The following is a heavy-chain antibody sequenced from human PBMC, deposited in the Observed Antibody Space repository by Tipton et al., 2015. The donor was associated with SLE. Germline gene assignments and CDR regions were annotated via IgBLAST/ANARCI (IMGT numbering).Heavy chain of an antibody. CDR1: GGSFSGYY. CDR3: ARARIQLWWGYFDY. Sequence: TLSLTCAVYGGSFSGYYWSWIRQPPGKGLEWIGEINHSGSTNYNPSLKSRVTISVDTSKNQFSLKLSSVTAADTAVYYCARARIQLWWGYFDYWGQGTLVTVSS. CDR2: INHSGST. D-gene: IGHD5-18*01. V-gene: IGHV4-34*01. J-gene: IGHJ4*02.